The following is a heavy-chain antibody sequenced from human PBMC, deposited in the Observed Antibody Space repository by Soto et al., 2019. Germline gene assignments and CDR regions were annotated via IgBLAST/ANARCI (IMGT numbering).Heavy chain of an antibody. Sequence: SETLSLNCTVSGGSISSSRHYWGWIRQPPGKGLEWIGSIYYSGSTYYNPSLKSRLTISVDTSKNQFSLKLSSVTAADTAVYYCARHAPYSSGWYYFDYWGQGTLVTVSS. CDR2: IYYSGST. J-gene: IGHJ4*02. D-gene: IGHD6-19*01. CDR3: ARHAPYSSGWYYFDY. CDR1: GGSISSSRHY. V-gene: IGHV4-39*01.